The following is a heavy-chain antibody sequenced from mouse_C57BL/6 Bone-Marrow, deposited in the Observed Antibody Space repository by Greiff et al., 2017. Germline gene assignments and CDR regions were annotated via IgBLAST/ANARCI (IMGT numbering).Heavy chain of an antibody. J-gene: IGHJ2*01. CDR2: IRNKANGYTT. D-gene: IGHD2-2*01. CDR3: ARYPFSYGYDGWKNYFDY. Sequence: EVMLVESGGGLVQPGGSLSLSCAASGFTFTDYYMSWVRQPPGKALEWLGFIRNKANGYTTEYSASVKGRFTISRDKSQSFLYLQMNALRAWDSATYYCARYPFSYGYDGWKNYFDYWGQGTTLTVSS. CDR1: GFTFTDYY. V-gene: IGHV7-3*01.